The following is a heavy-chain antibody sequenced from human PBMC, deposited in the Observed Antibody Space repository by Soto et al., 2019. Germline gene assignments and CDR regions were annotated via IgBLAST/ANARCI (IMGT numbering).Heavy chain of an antibody. V-gene: IGHV3-21*01. CDR2: IRNNSSII. CDR3: ARDQPGYSYGYGLGY. Sequence: PGGSLRLSCAASGFTFHTYGMNWVRQAPGKGLEWVAIIRNNSSIIYYADSVKGRFTISRDNAKNSLYLQMNSLRAEDTAVYYCARDQPGYSYGYGLGYWGQGTLVTVSS. D-gene: IGHD5-18*01. CDR1: GFTFHTYG. J-gene: IGHJ4*02.